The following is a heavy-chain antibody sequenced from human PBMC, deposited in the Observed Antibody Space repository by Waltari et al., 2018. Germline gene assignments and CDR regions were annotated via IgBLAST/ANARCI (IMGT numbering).Heavy chain of an antibody. D-gene: IGHD2-21*02. Sequence: QVPLQESGPSLLKPSETLSLICTVSGGSISGFYWSWVRQPPGKGLDWLGYIYYTGSTNFNPSLKSRVTMSVDTSKYQFSLKLSSVTAADTAFYYCARGGGGDWEWFDPWGQGTLVTVSS. V-gene: IGHV4-59*01. CDR2: IYYTGST. CDR3: ARGGGGDWEWFDP. CDR1: GGSISGFY. J-gene: IGHJ5*02.